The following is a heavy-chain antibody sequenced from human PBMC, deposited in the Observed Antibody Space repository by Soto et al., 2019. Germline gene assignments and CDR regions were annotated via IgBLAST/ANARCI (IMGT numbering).Heavy chain of an antibody. CDR3: ARDNTVTAPYFYYGMDV. CDR1: GYTFNTYG. J-gene: IGHJ6*02. Sequence: QVQLVQSGAEVKKPGASVKVSCKASGYTFNTYGYNWVRQAPGQGLEWMGWISAHTGQTNYAQKFQDRVTMTTDTSTSTVYVELRCLRSDDTAVYYCARDNTVTAPYFYYGMDVWGQGTTVTVSS. CDR2: ISAHTGQT. V-gene: IGHV1-18*01. D-gene: IGHD4-17*01.